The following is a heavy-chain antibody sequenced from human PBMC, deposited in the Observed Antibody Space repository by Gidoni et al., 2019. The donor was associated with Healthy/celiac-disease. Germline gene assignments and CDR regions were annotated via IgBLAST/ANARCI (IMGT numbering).Heavy chain of an antibody. CDR1: GYTFTSYA. Sequence: QVQLVQSGAEVKKPGASVTVSCKASGYTFTSYAMHWVRQAPGQRLEWMGWMNAGNGNTKYAPKFQGRVTIARDTSASTAYMELSSLRSEDTAVYYCARDPSDYYDSSGYYYNAFDIWGQGTMVTVSS. V-gene: IGHV1-3*01. J-gene: IGHJ3*02. CDR3: ARDPSDYYDSSGYYYNAFDI. D-gene: IGHD3-22*01. CDR2: MNAGNGNT.